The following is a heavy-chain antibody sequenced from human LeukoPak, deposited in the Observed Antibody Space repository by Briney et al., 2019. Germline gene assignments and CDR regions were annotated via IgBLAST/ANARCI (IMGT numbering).Heavy chain of an antibody. D-gene: IGHD6-19*01. V-gene: IGHV1-2*02. J-gene: IGHJ4*02. CDR1: GYTFTGYY. CDR3: ARSTAVADNADY. CDR2: INPNSGGT. Sequence: GASVKVPCKASGYTFTGYYMYWVRQAPGQGLEWMGWINPNSGGTNYAQKFQGRVTMTRDTSISTAYMELSRLRSDDTAVYYCARSTAVADNADYWGQGTLVTVSS.